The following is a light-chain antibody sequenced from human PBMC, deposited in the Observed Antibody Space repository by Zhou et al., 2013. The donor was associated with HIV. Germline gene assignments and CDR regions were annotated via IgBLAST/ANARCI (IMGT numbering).Light chain of an antibody. J-gene: IGKJ4*01. V-gene: IGKV3-15*01. CDR2: GAS. CDR3: QQYHKRPPAPT. Sequence: EIVMTQSPDTLSVSPGERATLSCRASQSVATNLAWYQQRLGQAPRLLIYGASTRATSIPARFSGSGAWTDFTLTISSMQSEDFAVYYCQQYHKRPPAPTFGGGTKVEIK. CDR1: QSVATN.